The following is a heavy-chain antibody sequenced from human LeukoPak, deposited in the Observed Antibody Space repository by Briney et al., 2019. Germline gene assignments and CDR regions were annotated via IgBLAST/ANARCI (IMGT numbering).Heavy chain of an antibody. CDR2: IYHSGST. J-gene: IGHJ6*03. Sequence: SETLSLTCTVSGYSISSGYYWGWIRQPPGKGLEWIGSIYHSGSTYYNPSLKSRVTISVDTSKNQFSLKLSSVTAADTAVYYCARSYYDFWSGLSDYYYMDVWGKGTTVTVSS. V-gene: IGHV4-38-2*02. CDR3: ARSYYDFWSGLSDYYYMDV. D-gene: IGHD3-3*01. CDR1: GYSISSGYY.